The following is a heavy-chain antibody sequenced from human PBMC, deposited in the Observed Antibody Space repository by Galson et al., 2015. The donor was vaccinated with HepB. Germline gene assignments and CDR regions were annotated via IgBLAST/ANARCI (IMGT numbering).Heavy chain of an antibody. CDR1: GFTFTNYA. Sequence: SLRLSCAASGFTFTNYAMTWVRQAPGKGLEWVSVISSSADRTYYTDSVKGRFTISRDNSKNTLYLQMNSLRAEDTALYYCGSDTGYTSNWYFDYWGQGTLVTVSS. J-gene: IGHJ4*02. CDR3: GSDTGYTSNWYFDY. CDR2: ISSSADRT. D-gene: IGHD6-13*01. V-gene: IGHV3-23*01.